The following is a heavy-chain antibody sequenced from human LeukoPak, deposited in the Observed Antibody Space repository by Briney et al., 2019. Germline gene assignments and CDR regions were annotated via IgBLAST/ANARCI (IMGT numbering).Heavy chain of an antibody. J-gene: IGHJ4*02. CDR3: ARDGPHYDIDY. Sequence: QPGGSLRLSCAASGFTFRRYGLHWFRQAPGKGPEWVAIISSGATNKYYAVSVEGRFTISREDSKNMLYLQVTSMRAEDTGVYYCARDGPHYDIDYWGQGTLVTVSS. CDR1: GFTFRRYG. D-gene: IGHD3-3*01. V-gene: IGHV3-33*05. CDR2: ISSGATNK.